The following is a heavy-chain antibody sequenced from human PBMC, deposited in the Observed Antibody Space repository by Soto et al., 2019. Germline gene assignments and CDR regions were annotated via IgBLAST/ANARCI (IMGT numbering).Heavy chain of an antibody. CDR2: IYHSGST. D-gene: IGHD4-4*01. CDR3: ARARRNTVTTYNWFDP. CDR1: GGSISSGGYS. V-gene: IGHV4-30-2*01. J-gene: IGHJ5*02. Sequence: LSLTCAVSGGSISSGGYSWSWIRQPPGKGLEWIGYIYHSGSTYYNPSLKSRVTISVDRSKNQFSLKLSSVTAADTGVYYCARARRNTVTTYNWFDPWGQGTLVTVSS.